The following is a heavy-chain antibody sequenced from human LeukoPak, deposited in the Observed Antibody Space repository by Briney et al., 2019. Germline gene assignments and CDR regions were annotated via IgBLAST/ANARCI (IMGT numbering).Heavy chain of an antibody. Sequence: GGSLRLSCAASGLTFSSYAMSWVRQAPGKGLEWVSVIYSGGSTYYADSVKGRFTISRHNSKNTLYPQMNSLRAEDTAVYYCAREPRKYYYDSSGYYWGDAFDIWGQGTMVTVSS. J-gene: IGHJ3*02. CDR2: IYSGGST. CDR1: GLTFSSYA. CDR3: AREPRKYYYDSSGYYWGDAFDI. D-gene: IGHD3-22*01. V-gene: IGHV3-53*04.